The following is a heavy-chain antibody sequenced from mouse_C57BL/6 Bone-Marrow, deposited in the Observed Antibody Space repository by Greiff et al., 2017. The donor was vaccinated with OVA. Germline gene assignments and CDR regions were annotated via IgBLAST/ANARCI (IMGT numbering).Heavy chain of an antibody. Sequence: QVQLQQPGAELVKPGASVKMSCKASGYTFTSYWITWVKQRPGQGLEWIGDIYPGSGSTNYNETFKSKATLTVDTSSSTAYMQLSSLTSEDSAVYYCARRDYYGSSYGFAYWGQGTLVTVSA. J-gene: IGHJ3*01. V-gene: IGHV1-55*01. CDR2: IYPGSGST. CDR3: ARRDYYGSSYGFAY. D-gene: IGHD1-1*01. CDR1: GYTFTSYW.